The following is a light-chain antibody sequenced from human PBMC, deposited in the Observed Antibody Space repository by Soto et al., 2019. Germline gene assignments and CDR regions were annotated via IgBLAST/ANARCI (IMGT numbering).Light chain of an antibody. Sequence: DIQMTQSPSSLSAYVGDRVTIACRASQAISNYLNWYQQKPGKAPNLLIYDASSLQSGVPSRFSGSGSGTDFTLTISSLQPGDFATYYCQQSYSIPRTFGPGTKVDIK. CDR1: QAISNY. V-gene: IGKV1-39*01. CDR2: DAS. CDR3: QQSYSIPRT. J-gene: IGKJ3*01.